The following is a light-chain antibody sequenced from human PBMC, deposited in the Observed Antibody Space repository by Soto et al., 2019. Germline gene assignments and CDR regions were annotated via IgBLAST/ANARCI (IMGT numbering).Light chain of an antibody. CDR1: SSDVGSYNY. V-gene: IGLV2-14*03. Sequence: QSVLTQPASVSGSPGQSITISCTGTSSDVGSYNYVSWYQHHPGKAPKLMIYHVSNRPSGVSNRFSGSKSGNTASLTISGLQAEGEADYYCSSYTDSSPFVFGTGTKVTVL. CDR2: HVS. J-gene: IGLJ1*01. CDR3: SSYTDSSPFV.